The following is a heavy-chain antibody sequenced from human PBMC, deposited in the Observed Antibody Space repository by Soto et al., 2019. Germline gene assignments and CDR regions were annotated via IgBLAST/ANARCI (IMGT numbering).Heavy chain of an antibody. J-gene: IGHJ6*02. Sequence: QVQLVQSGAEVKKPGSSVKVSCKASGGTFSSYAISWVRQAPGQGLEWMGGIIPIFGTANYAQKFQGRVTITADESTSTAYMELSSLRSEDTAVYYCARAGGAYCGGDCYPYYYYGMDVWGQGTTVTGSS. CDR2: IIPIFGTA. V-gene: IGHV1-69*01. CDR3: ARAGGAYCGGDCYPYYYYGMDV. CDR1: GGTFSSYA. D-gene: IGHD2-21*02.